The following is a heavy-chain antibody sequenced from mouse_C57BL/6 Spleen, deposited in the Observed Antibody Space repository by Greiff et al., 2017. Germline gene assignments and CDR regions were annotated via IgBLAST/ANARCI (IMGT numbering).Heavy chain of an antibody. CDR2: IDPETGGT. CDR1: GYTFTDYE. CDR3: PYGSSYGGFAY. D-gene: IGHD1-1*01. J-gene: IGHJ3*01. Sequence: QVQLKESGAELVRPGASVTLSCKASGYTFTDYEMHWVKQTPVHGLEWIGAIDPETGGTAYNQKFKGKAILTADKSSSTAYMELRSLTSEDSAVYYCPYGSSYGGFAYWGQGTLVTVSA. V-gene: IGHV1-15*01.